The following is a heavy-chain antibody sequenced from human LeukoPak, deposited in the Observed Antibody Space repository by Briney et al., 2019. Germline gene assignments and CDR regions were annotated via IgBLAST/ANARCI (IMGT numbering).Heavy chain of an antibody. CDR3: ARFYYDTSAYYYVLDY. Sequence: PSETLSLTCTVSGGSISSSSYYWGWIRQPPGKGLEWIGSIYYSGSTYYNPSLKSRVTISVDTSKNQFSLKLSSVTAADTAVYYCARFYYDTSAYYYVLDYWGQGILVTVSS. CDR2: IYYSGST. V-gene: IGHV4-39*07. CDR1: GGSISSSSYY. J-gene: IGHJ4*02. D-gene: IGHD3-22*01.